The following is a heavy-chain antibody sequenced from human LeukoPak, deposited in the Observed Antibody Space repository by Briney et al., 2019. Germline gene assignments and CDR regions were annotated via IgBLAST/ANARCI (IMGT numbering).Heavy chain of an antibody. Sequence: GGSRRLSCAASGFTFGSYCMHWVRQVPGKGLVWVSRINMDGSTTTYADSGKGRFSISRDNAKYTLYLQMRSLRAEDSALYYCARVGGHGCYGYWGQGTLVTVSS. V-gene: IGHV3-74*03. D-gene: IGHD5-18*01. CDR2: INMDGSTT. CDR3: ARVGGHGCYGY. J-gene: IGHJ4*02. CDR1: GFTFGSYC.